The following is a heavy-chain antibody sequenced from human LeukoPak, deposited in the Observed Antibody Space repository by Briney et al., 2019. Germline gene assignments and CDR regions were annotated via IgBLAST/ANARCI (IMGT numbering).Heavy chain of an antibody. V-gene: IGHV1-18*01. Sequence: ASVKVSCKASGYTFTRYGISWVRQAPGQGLEWMGWISAYNGNTNYAQKLQGRVTMTTDTSTSTAYMELRSLRSDDTAVYYCARDRWRGSSWYAKAFDIWGQGTMVTVSS. CDR2: ISAYNGNT. D-gene: IGHD6-13*01. CDR3: ARDRWRGSSWYAKAFDI. CDR1: GYTFTRYG. J-gene: IGHJ3*02.